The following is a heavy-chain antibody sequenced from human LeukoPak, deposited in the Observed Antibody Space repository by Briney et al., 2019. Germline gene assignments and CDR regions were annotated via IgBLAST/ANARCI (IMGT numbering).Heavy chain of an antibody. CDR2: INWNGGST. D-gene: IGHD3-10*01. CDR1: GFTFDDYG. CDR3: ARDGEGTSLSFFDY. V-gene: IGHV3-20*04. J-gene: IGHJ4*02. Sequence: GGSLRLSCAASGFTFDDYGLSWVRQAPGKGLEWVSGINWNGGSTGYADSVKGRFTISRDNAKTSLYLQMNSLRAEDTAVYYCARDGEGTSLSFFDYWGLGTLVTVSA.